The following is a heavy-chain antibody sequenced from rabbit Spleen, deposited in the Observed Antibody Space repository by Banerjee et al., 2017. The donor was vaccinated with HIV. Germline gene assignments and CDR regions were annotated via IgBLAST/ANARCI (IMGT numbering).Heavy chain of an antibody. J-gene: IGHJ4*01. D-gene: IGHD3-1*01. CDR1: GFSFSSRFY. V-gene: IGHV1S40*01. CDR2: IDTSNGDT. Sequence: VESGGGLVKPGTSLTLTCTASGFSFSSRFYMCWVRQAPGKGLEWIACIDTSNGDTDYANWPKGRFTISKASSTTVTLQMTSLTAADTASYFCAREGSITTFAFDLWGPGTLVTVS. CDR3: AREGSITTFAFDL.